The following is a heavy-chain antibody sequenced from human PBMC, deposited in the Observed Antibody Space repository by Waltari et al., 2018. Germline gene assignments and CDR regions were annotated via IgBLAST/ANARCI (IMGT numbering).Heavy chain of an antibody. CDR3: AREWGVMVGTAGYYFDY. Sequence: EVQLVGSGGGLVKPGGSLRLSCAASGFTFSSYTMNWVRQAPGKGVGCLSSISSGSSYKFSADSVKCRFTISRDNAKNSLYLQMTSLRVEDTAVYYCAREWGVMVGTAGYYFDYWGQGSLVTVSS. CDR1: GFTFSSYT. J-gene: IGHJ4*02. CDR2: ISSGSSYK. V-gene: IGHV3-21*01. D-gene: IGHD3-9*01.